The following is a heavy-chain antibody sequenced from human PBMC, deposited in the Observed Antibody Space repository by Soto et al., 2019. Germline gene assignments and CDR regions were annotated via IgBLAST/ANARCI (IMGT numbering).Heavy chain of an antibody. J-gene: IGHJ5*02. CDR1: GGSISSGGYY. D-gene: IGHD3-3*01. Sequence: TLSLTCTVSGGSISSGGYYWSWIRQHPGKGLEWIGYIYYSGSTYYNPSLKSRVTISVDTSKNQFSLKLSSVTAADTAVYYCARDFRESWFDPWGQGTLVTVSS. V-gene: IGHV4-30-4*08. CDR3: ARDFRESWFDP. CDR2: IYYSGST.